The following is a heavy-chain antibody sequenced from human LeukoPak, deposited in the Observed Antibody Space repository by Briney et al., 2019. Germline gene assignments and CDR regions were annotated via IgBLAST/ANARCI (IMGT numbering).Heavy chain of an antibody. CDR1: GCTFSSYA. J-gene: IGHJ4*02. CDR2: IIPIFGTA. D-gene: IGHD3-3*01. Sequence: LVTVTFKCSGCTFSSYACSGVGQPPAQRLEWLGGIIPIFGTANYAQKFQGRVTITADKSTSTAYMELISLRSEDAAVYYWARVWRVGWYYVVYWGEGALVAVSS. CDR3: ARVWRVGWYYVVY. V-gene: IGHV1-69*06.